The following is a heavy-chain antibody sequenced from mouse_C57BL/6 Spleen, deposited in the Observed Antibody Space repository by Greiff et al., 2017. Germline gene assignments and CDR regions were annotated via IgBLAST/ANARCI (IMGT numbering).Heavy chain of an antibody. D-gene: IGHD1-1*01. CDR3: ARGTTVVAGDYFDY. CDR1: GYSFTGYY. Sequence: VQLQQSGPELVKPGASVKISCKASGYSFTGYYMNWVKQSPEKSLEWIGEINPSTGGTTYNQKFKAKATLTVDKSSSTAYMQLKSLTSEDSAVYYCARGTTVVAGDYFDYWGKGTTLTVSS. CDR2: INPSTGGT. V-gene: IGHV1-42*01. J-gene: IGHJ2*01.